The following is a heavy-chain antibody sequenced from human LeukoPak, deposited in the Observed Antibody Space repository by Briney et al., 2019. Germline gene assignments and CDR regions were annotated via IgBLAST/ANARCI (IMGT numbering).Heavy chain of an antibody. J-gene: IGHJ4*02. V-gene: IGHV3-30*18. D-gene: IGHD1-1*01. CDR3: AKDRGWNGAFDH. Sequence: WGSLRLSCAASGFSFSSYGMHWVRQAPGKGLEWVAVISYDGTNKDYADSVKGRFTISRDNSKNTLFLQMNSLRTEDTAVYYCAKDRGWNGAFDHWGQGTLVTVSS. CDR2: ISYDGTNK. CDR1: GFSFSSYG.